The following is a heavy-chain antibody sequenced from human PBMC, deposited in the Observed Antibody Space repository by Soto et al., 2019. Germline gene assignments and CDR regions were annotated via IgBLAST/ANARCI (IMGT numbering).Heavy chain of an antibody. J-gene: IGHJ5*02. CDR1: GYTFFTYD. CDR2: ISTYSGDT. V-gene: IGHV1-18*01. CDR3: ARHHGPTTSENWFDN. Sequence: QVHLVQSGVEVKTPGASVKVSCQASGYTFFTYDISWVRQAPGQGLEWMGWISTYSGDTKYAQKLQGRVTMTTDTSTTTAYLELRSLRSDHTAVYYCARHHGPTTSENWFDNWGQGTLVTVSS. D-gene: IGHD5-12*01.